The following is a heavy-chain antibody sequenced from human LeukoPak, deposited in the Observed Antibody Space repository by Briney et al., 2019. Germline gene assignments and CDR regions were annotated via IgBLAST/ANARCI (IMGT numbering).Heavy chain of an antibody. CDR3: TKDRTTAADDWFDP. D-gene: IGHD6-13*01. V-gene: IGHV3-30*02. CDR2: LRCDGNNK. J-gene: IGHJ5*02. Sequence: GGSLRLSCAASAFTFSNYGRDWVRQAPGKGREGVVFLRCDGNNKNYADAGTGRFTISRDNSKNTLYLQMNSLRAEDTALYYCTKDRTTAADDWFDPWGQGTLVTVSS. CDR1: AFTFSNYG.